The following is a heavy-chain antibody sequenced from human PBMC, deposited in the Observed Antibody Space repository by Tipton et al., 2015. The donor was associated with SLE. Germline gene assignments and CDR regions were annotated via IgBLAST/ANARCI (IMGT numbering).Heavy chain of an antibody. CDR3: AREYQGNFYVNGAFDI. CDR1: GFTFRSYT. J-gene: IGHJ3*02. CDR2: ISGDSSYI. D-gene: IGHD3-10*01. Sequence: GSLRLSCAASGFTFRSYTMNWVRQAPGKGLEWVSSISGDSSYIFYADSVKGRFTVSRDNAKNSLYLQMNSLSAEDTAVYYCAREYQGNFYVNGAFDIWGQGTMVTVSS. V-gene: IGHV3-21*01.